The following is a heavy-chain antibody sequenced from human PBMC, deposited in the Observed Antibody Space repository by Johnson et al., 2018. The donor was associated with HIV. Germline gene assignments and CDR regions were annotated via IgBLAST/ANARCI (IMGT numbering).Heavy chain of an antibody. CDR3: ARDRPSGWPDAFDI. CDR1: GFTVSSNY. D-gene: IGHD6-19*01. Sequence: EQLEESGGGVVQPGRSLRLSCAASGFTVSSNYMSWVRQAPGKGLEWVSVIYSGGSTYYADSVKGRFTISRDNSKNTLYLQMNSLRPEDTAVYYCARDRPSGWPDAFDIGGQGTMVTVSS. CDR2: IYSGGST. J-gene: IGHJ3*02. V-gene: IGHV3-66*02.